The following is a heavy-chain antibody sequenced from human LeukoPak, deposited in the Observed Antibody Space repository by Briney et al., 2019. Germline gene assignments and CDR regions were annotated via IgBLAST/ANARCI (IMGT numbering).Heavy chain of an antibody. CDR3: ARDSRRLQVGWLDP. V-gene: IGHV3-11*04. Sequence: PGGSLRLSCAASGSSFGDHYMSWIRQAPGKGLEWLAYISASSTIIYYADSVKGRFTISRDNAKNSLYLQMNSLRVDDTAVYYCARDSRRLQVGWLDPWGQGTLVTVAS. CDR2: ISASSTII. D-gene: IGHD5-24*01. J-gene: IGHJ5*02. CDR1: GSSFGDHY.